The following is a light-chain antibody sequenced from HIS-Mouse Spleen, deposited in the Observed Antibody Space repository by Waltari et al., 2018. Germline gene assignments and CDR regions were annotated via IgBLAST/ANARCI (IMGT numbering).Light chain of an antibody. CDR3: AAWDDSLSGYV. CDR2: RNN. CDR1: SSNIGSNY. V-gene: IGLV1-47*01. Sequence: QSVLTQPPSASGTPGQRVTISCSVSSSNIGSNYVYWYQQPPGTAPKLLIYRNNPRPSGVPDRFSGSRSGTSASLAISGLRSEDEADYYCAAWDDSLSGYVFGTGTKVTVL. J-gene: IGLJ1*01.